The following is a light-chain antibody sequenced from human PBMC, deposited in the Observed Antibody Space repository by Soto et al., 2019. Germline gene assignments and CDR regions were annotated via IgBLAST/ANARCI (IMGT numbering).Light chain of an antibody. CDR1: QSVSSSY. J-gene: IGKJ5*01. CDR2: GAS. Sequence: EIRFTQSPCTLSLSPGERATLSCRASQSVSSSYLAWYQQKPGQAPRLLIYGASSRATGIPDRFSGSGSGTDFTLTISRLEPEDFAVYYCQQYGSSPATFGQGTRLEIK. CDR3: QQYGSSPAT. V-gene: IGKV3-20*01.